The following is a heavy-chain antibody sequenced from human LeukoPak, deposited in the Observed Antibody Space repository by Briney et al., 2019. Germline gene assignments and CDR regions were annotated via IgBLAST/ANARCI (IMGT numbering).Heavy chain of an antibody. CDR2: IYYSGST. Sequence: SETLSLTCTVSGGSISSGGYYWSWIRQHPGKGLEWIGYIYYSGSTYYNPSLKSRVTISVDTSKNQFSLKLSSVTAADTAVYYCARDPGATGWLDPWGQGTLVTVSS. CDR3: ARDPGATGWLDP. J-gene: IGHJ5*02. D-gene: IGHD5-12*01. CDR1: GGSISSGGYY. V-gene: IGHV4-31*03.